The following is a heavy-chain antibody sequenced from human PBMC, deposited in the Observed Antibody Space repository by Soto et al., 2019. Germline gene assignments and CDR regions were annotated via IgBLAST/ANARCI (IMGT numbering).Heavy chain of an antibody. CDR1: GFTFSSYA. D-gene: IGHD5-12*01. V-gene: IGHV3-23*01. Sequence: EVQLLESGGGLVQPGGSLRLSCAASGFTFSSYAMSWVRQAPGKGLEWVSAISGSGGSTYYADSVKGRYTISRDNSKNTLYLQMNSLRAEDTDVYYCAPDVDMATIDSYYGIVFWSQGTTVTFSS. CDR2: ISGSGGST. J-gene: IGHJ6*02. CDR3: APDVDMATIDSYYGIVF.